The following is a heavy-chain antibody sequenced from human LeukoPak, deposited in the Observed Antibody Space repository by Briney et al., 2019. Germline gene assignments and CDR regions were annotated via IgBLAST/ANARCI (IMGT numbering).Heavy chain of an antibody. V-gene: IGHV4-34*01. CDR2: INHSGGT. J-gene: IGHJ4*02. Sequence: SETLSLTCGVYGGSSSGYYWTWIRQPPGKGLEWIGEINHSGGTNYSPPLKSRATISVDTSKNQFSLKVNAVTAADTAVYYCARGVRKGFGSGSHYCDYWGQGTLVTVSS. CDR3: ARGVRKGFGSGSHYCDY. CDR1: GGSSSGYY. D-gene: IGHD3-10*01.